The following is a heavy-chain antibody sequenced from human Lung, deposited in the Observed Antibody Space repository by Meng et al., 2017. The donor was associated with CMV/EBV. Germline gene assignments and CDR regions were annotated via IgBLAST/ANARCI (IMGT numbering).Heavy chain of an antibody. CDR3: ARARLGSHFDN. CDR2: IDTAGDT. V-gene: IGHV3-13*01. D-gene: IGHD7-27*01. CDR1: GFTFSIYD. J-gene: IGHJ4*02. Sequence: LSCAASGFTFSIYDMHWVRQPTGEGLEWVSGIDTAGDTYYPGSVKGRFTISRENAKNSLYLQMNSLRAGDTAVYYCARARLGSHFDNWGQGTLVTVSS.